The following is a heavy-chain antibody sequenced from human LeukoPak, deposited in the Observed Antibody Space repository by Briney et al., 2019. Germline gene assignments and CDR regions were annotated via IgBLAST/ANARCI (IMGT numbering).Heavy chain of an antibody. CDR1: GFTFSNYG. Sequence: GGSLRLSCAASGFTFSNYGTHWVRQAPGKGLEWVAVISHDGSNKYYADSVKGRFTISRDNSRNTLYLQMDSLRGDDTAVYYCAKSMATTYYFDSWGQGTLVTVSS. CDR2: ISHDGSNK. D-gene: IGHD5-24*01. V-gene: IGHV3-30*18. CDR3: AKSMATTYYFDS. J-gene: IGHJ4*02.